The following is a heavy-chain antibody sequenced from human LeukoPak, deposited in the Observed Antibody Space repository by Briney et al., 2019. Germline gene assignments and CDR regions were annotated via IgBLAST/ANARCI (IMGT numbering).Heavy chain of an antibody. CDR1: GGSFSGYY. Sequence: KPSETLSLTCAVYGGSFSGYYWSWIRQPPGKGLEWIGEINHSGSTNYNPSLKSRVTISVDTSKNQFSLKLSSVTAADTAVYYCARGQRLFSIRAFDIWGQGTMVTVSS. CDR3: ARGQRLFSIRAFDI. D-gene: IGHD3-10*02. CDR2: INHSGST. J-gene: IGHJ3*02. V-gene: IGHV4-34*01.